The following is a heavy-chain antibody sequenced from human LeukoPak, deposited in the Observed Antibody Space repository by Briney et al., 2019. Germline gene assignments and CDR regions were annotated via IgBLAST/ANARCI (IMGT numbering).Heavy chain of an antibody. CDR1: GYTFTSFD. Sequence: ASVKVSCKASGYTFTSFDFNWVRQAIGQGLEWMGWMKSNNGHTGYAQKFQGRVTMTRDTSISTAYMELSSLTFEDTAVYYCARGPPNWGMVGYWGQGTLVTVSS. V-gene: IGHV1-8*01. CDR2: MKSNNGHT. CDR3: ARGPPNWGMVGY. J-gene: IGHJ4*02. D-gene: IGHD7-27*01.